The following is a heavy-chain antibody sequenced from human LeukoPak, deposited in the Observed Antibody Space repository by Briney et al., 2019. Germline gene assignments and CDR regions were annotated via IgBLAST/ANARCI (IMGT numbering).Heavy chain of an antibody. CDR1: RGSIISRSDY. Sequence: SGSLSLTPMQPRGSIISRSDYARWIRQPPGKWLECIGSIFYSGSTYYNPSLKSRVTISVDTSKNQFSTKLSSVNAAGTAVYYCARHALAARLNYYYMDVWGKGTTVTVFS. CDR3: ARHALAARLNYYYMDV. D-gene: IGHD6-6*01. V-gene: IGHV4-39*01. CDR2: IFYSGST. J-gene: IGHJ6*03.